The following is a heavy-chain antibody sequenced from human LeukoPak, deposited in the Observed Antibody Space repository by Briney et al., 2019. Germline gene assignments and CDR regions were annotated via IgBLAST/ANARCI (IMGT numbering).Heavy chain of an antibody. Sequence: GGSLRLSCAASGFTFSSYSMNWVRQAPGKGLEWVSSISSSSSYIYYADSVKGRFTISRDNAKNSLYLQMNSLRAEDTAVYYCARGNGFLEWLFDYWGQGTLVTVSS. V-gene: IGHV3-21*01. D-gene: IGHD3-3*01. J-gene: IGHJ4*02. CDR2: ISSSSSYI. CDR1: GFTFSSYS. CDR3: ARGNGFLEWLFDY.